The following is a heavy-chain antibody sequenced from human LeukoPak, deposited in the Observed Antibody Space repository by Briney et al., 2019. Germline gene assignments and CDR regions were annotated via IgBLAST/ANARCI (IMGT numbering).Heavy chain of an antibody. V-gene: IGHV4-61*01. D-gene: IGHD3-10*01. CDR3: ARDLYGSGSYSHRD. J-gene: IGHJ4*02. Sequence: PSETLSLTCTVSGGSASSGSYYWSRIRQPPGKGVEWIGYIYYSGSTNYNPSLKSRVTISVDTSKNQFSLKLSSVTAADTAVYYCARDLYGSGSYSHRDWGQGTLVTVSS. CDR2: IYYSGST. CDR1: GGSASSGSYY.